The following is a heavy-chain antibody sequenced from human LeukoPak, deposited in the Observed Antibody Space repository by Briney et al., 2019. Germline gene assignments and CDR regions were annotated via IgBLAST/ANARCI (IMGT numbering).Heavy chain of an antibody. CDR2: ISAYNGNT. Sequence: ASVKVSCKASGYTFTSYGISWVRQAPGQGLEWMGWISAYNGNTNYAQKLQGRVTMTTDTSTSTAYMELRSLRSDDTAVYYCALDTAMVPNGEFDYWGQGTLVTVSS. J-gene: IGHJ4*02. CDR1: GYTFTSYG. D-gene: IGHD5-18*01. V-gene: IGHV1-18*01. CDR3: ALDTAMVPNGEFDY.